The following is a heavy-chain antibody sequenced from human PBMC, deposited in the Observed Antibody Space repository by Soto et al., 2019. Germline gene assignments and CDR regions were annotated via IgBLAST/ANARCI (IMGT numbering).Heavy chain of an antibody. CDR1: ALTFSSYA. V-gene: IGHV3-23*01. CDR3: AKVPIDSSGWSYFDF. D-gene: IGHD6-19*01. Sequence: EVQLLESGGGLVQPGRSLRLSCAASALTFSSYAMNWVRQAPGKGLEWVSTISGSGGSTYYADSVKGRFTISRDNSKNTLYLQMNSLRAEDTAVYYCAKVPIDSSGWSYFDFWGQGTLLTVSS. CDR2: ISGSGGST. J-gene: IGHJ4*02.